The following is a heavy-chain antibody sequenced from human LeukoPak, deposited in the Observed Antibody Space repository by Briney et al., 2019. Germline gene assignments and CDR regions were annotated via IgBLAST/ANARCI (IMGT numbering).Heavy chain of an antibody. J-gene: IGHJ6*02. D-gene: IGHD5-12*01. Sequence: PSETLSLTCTVSGGSISSYYWSWIRQPPGKGLGWIGYIYYSGSTNYNPSLKSRVTISVDASKNQFSLKLSSVTAADTAVYYCARGRGYDYPFYYYYYGMDVWGQGTTVTVSS. CDR2: IYYSGST. CDR3: ARGRGYDYPFYYYYYGMDV. V-gene: IGHV4-59*01. CDR1: GGSISSYY.